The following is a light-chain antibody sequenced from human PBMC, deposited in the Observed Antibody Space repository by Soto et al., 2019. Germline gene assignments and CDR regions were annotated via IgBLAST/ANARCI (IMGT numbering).Light chain of an antibody. CDR3: LQYHNLWA. V-gene: IGKV3-15*01. CDR2: RAS. Sequence: IVMTQSPATLSVSPGERVTLSCRASQNIYSNIAWYQQRPGQAPRLLIYRASTRATGVPARFSGSGSGTDFTLTISSLQSEYFTVYSCLQYHNLWAFGQGTKVEIK. J-gene: IGKJ1*01. CDR1: QNIYSN.